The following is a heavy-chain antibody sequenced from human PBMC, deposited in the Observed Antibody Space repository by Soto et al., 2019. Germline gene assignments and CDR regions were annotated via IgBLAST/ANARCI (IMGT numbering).Heavy chain of an antibody. CDR1: GYTFTSYC. J-gene: IGHJ6*02. CDR2: ISAYNGNT. Sequence: ASVEVSCKASGYTFTSYCISWVLQAPGQGLEWMGWISAYNGNTNYAQKLQGRVTMTTDTSTSTAYMELRSLRSDDTAVYYCALTYYDFWSGPPPIYYYYGMDVWGQGTTVTVSS. CDR3: ALTYYDFWSGPPPIYYYYGMDV. D-gene: IGHD3-3*01. V-gene: IGHV1-18*04.